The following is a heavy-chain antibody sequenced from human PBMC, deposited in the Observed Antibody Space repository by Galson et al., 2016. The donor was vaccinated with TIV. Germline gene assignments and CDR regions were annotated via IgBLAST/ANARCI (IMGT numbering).Heavy chain of an antibody. CDR1: GGTFVSYS. V-gene: IGHV1-69*02. D-gene: IGHD3-10*01. J-gene: IGHJ2*01. CDR2: IIPFLDMA. CDR3: SCSLPRYCYASVGPWYFDL. Sequence: SVKVSCKASGGTFVSYSVNWVRQAPGQGLEWMGRIIPFLDMANYAQKFQGRVTITADKSTSTAYMELSSLRSEDTAVYCCSCSLPRYCYASVGPWYFDLWGRGTLVTVSS.